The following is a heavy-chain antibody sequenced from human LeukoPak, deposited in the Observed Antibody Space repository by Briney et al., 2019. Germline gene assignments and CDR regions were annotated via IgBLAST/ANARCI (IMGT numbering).Heavy chain of an antibody. Sequence: SETLSLTCTVSGGSISLYYWSWIRQPPGKGLEWIGYFYDTRSPKYNPSLERRVTISVDMSRNQFSLNLTPVTAADTAVYYCARGRGSLTYWGQGTLATVSS. CDR1: GGSISLYY. CDR2: FYDTRSP. CDR3: ARGRGSLTY. V-gene: IGHV4-59*01. J-gene: IGHJ4*02. D-gene: IGHD3-10*01.